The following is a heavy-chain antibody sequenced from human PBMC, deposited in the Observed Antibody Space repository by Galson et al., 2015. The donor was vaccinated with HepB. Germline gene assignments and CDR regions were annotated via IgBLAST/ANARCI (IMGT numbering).Heavy chain of an antibody. CDR2: INSVNSHI. CDR3: VRARREILRFFDSDQ. J-gene: IGHJ4*02. Sequence: SLRLSCAAYGFTFTTYSMTWVRQAPGMGLEWVSSINSVNSHIYYADSVTGRFTISRDNAKNSLYLQMDSLRAEDTAVYYCVRARREILRFFDSDQWGQGTLVTVSS. CDR1: GFTFTTYS. D-gene: IGHD3-3*01. V-gene: IGHV3-21*01.